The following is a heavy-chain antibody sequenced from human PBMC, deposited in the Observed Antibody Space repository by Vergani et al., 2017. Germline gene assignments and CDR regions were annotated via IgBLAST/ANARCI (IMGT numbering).Heavy chain of an antibody. Sequence: QVQMHESGPGLVKPSQTLSLTCTVSGGSITSGSFYWSWIRPPAGKGLEWIGRLHSSGTTNYNPSLKSRVTLSVETSKNQLSLRMTSVTAADTAVYYCARDSWTSELRGVYWFDTWGQGTLVSVSS. CDR1: GGSITSGSFY. D-gene: IGHD3-10*01. V-gene: IGHV4-61*02. CDR2: LHSSGTT. CDR3: ARDSWTSELRGVYWFDT. J-gene: IGHJ5*02.